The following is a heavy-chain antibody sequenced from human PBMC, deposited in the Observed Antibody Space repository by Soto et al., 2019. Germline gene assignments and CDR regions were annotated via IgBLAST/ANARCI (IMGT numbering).Heavy chain of an antibody. CDR2: ISYDGSNK. J-gene: IGHJ5*02. D-gene: IGHD2-21*01. CDR1: GFVSNDYD. V-gene: IGHV3-30*03. CDR3: SRGIKGGLDA. Sequence: HVQLAESGGGVVQPGRPLRLSCATSGFVSNDYDIHWVRQAPGKGLAWLASISYDGSNKYYADSVKGRFTISRDNSKNTLSLQINSLGAEDTAVYYCSRGIKGGLDAWGPGTLVTVSS.